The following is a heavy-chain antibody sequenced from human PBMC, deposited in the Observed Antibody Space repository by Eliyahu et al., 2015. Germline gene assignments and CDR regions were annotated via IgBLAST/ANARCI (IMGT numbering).Heavy chain of an antibody. CDR3: ARIALYCSGGSCYPPDYYYYGMDV. D-gene: IGHD2-15*01. V-gene: IGHV4-39*01. CDR2: IYYSGST. J-gene: IGHJ6*02. CDR1: GXSISSSXXY. Sequence: QLQLQESGPGLVKPSETLSLTCTVSGXSISSSXXYWGWXRQPPGKGLEWIGSIYYSGSTHYNPSLKSRVTISVDTSKNQFSLKLSSVTAADTAVYYCARIALYCSGGSCYPPDYYYYGMDVWGQGTTVTVSS.